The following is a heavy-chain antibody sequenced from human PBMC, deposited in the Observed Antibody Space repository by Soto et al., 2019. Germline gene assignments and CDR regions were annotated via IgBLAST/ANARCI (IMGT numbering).Heavy chain of an antibody. CDR1: GGSISSYY. Sequence: TSETLSLTCTVSGGSISSYYWSWIRQPPGKGLEWIGYIYHSGSTNYNPSLKSRVTISVDTSKNQFSLKLSSVTAADTAVYYCARGEQQLDGYYFDYWGQGTLVTVSS. CDR2: IYHSGST. D-gene: IGHD6-13*01. CDR3: ARGEQQLDGYYFDY. V-gene: IGHV4-59*01. J-gene: IGHJ4*02.